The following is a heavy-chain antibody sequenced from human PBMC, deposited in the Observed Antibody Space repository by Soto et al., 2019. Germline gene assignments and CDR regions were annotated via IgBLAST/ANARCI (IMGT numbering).Heavy chain of an antibody. J-gene: IGHJ6*02. CDR3: TFTTVTTYYYYGMDV. CDR1: GFTFSGSA. CDR2: IRSKANSYAT. Sequence: GGSLRLSCAASGFTFSGSAMHWVRQASGKGLEWVGRIRSKANSYATAYAASVKGRFTISRDDSKNTAYLQMNSLKTEDTAVYYCTFTTVTTYYYYGMDVWGQGTKVTVSS. V-gene: IGHV3-73*01. D-gene: IGHD4-17*01.